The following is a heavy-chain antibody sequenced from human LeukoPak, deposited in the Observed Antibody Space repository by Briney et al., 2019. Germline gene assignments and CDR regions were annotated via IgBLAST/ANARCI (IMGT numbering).Heavy chain of an antibody. CDR2: IIPILGIA. J-gene: IGHJ3*02. CDR3: ARDRVWDGYNPGDAFDI. V-gene: IGHV1-69*04. Sequence: SVKVSCKASGGTFSSYAISWVREAPGQGLEWMGRIIPILGIANYAQKFQGRVTITADKSTSTAYMELSSLRSEDTAVYYCARDRVWDGYNPGDAFDIWGQGTMVTVSS. CDR1: GGTFSSYA. D-gene: IGHD5-24*01.